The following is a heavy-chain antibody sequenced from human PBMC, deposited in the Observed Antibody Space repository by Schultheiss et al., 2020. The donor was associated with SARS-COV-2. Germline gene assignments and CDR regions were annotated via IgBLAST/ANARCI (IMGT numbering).Heavy chain of an antibody. CDR1: GGSVSSGSYY. Sequence: SQTLSLTCTVSGGSVSSGSYYWSWIRQPPGKGLEWIGSVYYSGSTYYNASLKSRVTISVDTSKNQFSLKLSSGTAADTAVYYCARGLPYSSSWYYGYWGQGTLVTVSS. V-gene: IGHV4-39*07. CDR3: ARGLPYSSSWYYGY. CDR2: VYYSGST. J-gene: IGHJ4*02. D-gene: IGHD6-13*01.